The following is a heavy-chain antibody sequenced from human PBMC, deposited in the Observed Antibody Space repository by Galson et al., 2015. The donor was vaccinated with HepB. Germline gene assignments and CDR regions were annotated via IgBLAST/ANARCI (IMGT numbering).Heavy chain of an antibody. J-gene: IGHJ6*03. Sequence: SCKASGGTFSSYAISWVRQAPGQGLEWMGGIIPIFGTANYAQKFQGRVTITADESTSTAYMELSSLRSEDTAVYYCARNYDFWSGYYPWYYYYYMDVWGKGTTVTVSS. CDR1: GGTFSSYA. CDR3: ARNYDFWSGYYPWYYYYYMDV. CDR2: IIPIFGTA. V-gene: IGHV1-69*01. D-gene: IGHD3-3*01.